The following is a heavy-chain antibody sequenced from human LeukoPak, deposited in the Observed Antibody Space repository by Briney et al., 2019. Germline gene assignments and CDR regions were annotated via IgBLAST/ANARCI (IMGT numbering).Heavy chain of an antibody. Sequence: ASVKVSCKASGYTFTNYYMHWVRQAPGQGLEWMGMINPSGGRTSYAQKFQGRVTMTRDTSTSTVYMEMSSLRSEDTAVYYCARESDYYDSRRRFDYWGQGTPVTVSS. CDR1: GYTFTNYY. D-gene: IGHD3-22*01. J-gene: IGHJ4*02. CDR2: INPSGGRT. CDR3: ARESDYYDSRRRFDY. V-gene: IGHV1-46*01.